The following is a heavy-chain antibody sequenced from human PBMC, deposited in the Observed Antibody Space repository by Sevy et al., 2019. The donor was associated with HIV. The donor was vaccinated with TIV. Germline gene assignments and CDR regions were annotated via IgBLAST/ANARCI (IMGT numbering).Heavy chain of an antibody. CDR1: GFTFSDSW. D-gene: IGHD2-8*01. V-gene: IGHV3-7*03. CDR2: INQDGSVI. CDR3: ARAVGKDGAY. J-gene: IGHJ4*02. Sequence: GGSLRLSCTASGFTFSDSWMHWVRQAPGKGLEWLANINQDGSVIYYADSVKGRFTISRDNSRNSVFLQMSSLGAGETATYYCARAVGKDGAYWGQGTLVTVSS.